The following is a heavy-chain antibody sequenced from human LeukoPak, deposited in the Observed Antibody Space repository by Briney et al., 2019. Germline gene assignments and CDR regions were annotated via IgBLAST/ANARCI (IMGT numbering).Heavy chain of an antibody. V-gene: IGHV3-64D*06. Sequence: GGSLRLSCSASGFTFGAYFMHWVRKAPGKGLQYVSSISSNEYDTYYADSVKGRFTISRDNSKNTLFLQMNNLRPEDTAVYYCVKDLNGTWSFDYWGQGTLVTVSS. CDR1: GFTFGAYF. J-gene: IGHJ4*02. CDR3: VKDLNGTWSFDY. D-gene: IGHD2-8*01. CDR2: ISSNEYDT.